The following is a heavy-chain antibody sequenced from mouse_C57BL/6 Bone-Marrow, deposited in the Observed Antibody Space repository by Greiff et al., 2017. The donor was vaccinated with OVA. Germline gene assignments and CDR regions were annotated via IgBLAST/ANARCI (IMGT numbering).Heavy chain of an antibody. D-gene: IGHD1-1*01. Sequence: EVQLQESGGGLVQPGGSLKLSCAASGFTFSDYYMYWVRQTPEKRLEWVAYISNGGGSTYYPDTVKGRFTISRDNAKNTLYLQMSRLKSEDTAMYYCARQDYYYGNGFAYWGQGTLVTVSA. CDR2: ISNGGGST. V-gene: IGHV5-12*01. CDR1: GFTFSDYY. CDR3: ARQDYYYGNGFAY. J-gene: IGHJ3*01.